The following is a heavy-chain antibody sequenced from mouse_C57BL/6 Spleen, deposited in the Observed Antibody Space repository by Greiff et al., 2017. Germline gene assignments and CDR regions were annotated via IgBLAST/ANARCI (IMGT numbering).Heavy chain of an antibody. CDR1: GYSITSGYY. CDR3: AREDSYAMDY. J-gene: IGHJ4*01. CDR2: ISYDGSN. V-gene: IGHV3-6*01. Sequence: VQLKESGPGLVKPSQSLSLTCSVTGYSITSGYYWNWIRQFPGNKLEWMGYISYDGSNNYNPSLKNRISITRDTSKNQFFLKLNSVTTEDTATYYCAREDSYAMDYWGQGTSVTVSS.